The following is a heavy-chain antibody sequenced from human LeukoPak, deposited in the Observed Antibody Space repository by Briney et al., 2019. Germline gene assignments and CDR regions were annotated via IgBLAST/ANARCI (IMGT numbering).Heavy chain of an antibody. J-gene: IGHJ3*02. V-gene: IGHV3-53*04. CDR2: IYSGGST. CDR1: GFTVSSNY. Sequence: GGSLRLSCAASGFTVSSNYMSWVRQAPGKGLEGVSIIYSGGSTYYSDSGTGRFTISRHNSKNTLYRRMNSLRAEDTAVYYCAREVGGSAFDIWGQGTMVTVSS. D-gene: IGHD3-16*01. CDR3: AREVGGSAFDI.